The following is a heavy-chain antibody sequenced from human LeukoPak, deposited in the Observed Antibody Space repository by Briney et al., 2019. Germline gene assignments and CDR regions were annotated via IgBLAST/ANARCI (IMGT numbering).Heavy chain of an antibody. CDR3: ARAIRYDSNGYYFSPEEYFQH. D-gene: IGHD3-22*01. V-gene: IGHV4-61*02. CDR1: GGSISSGSYY. J-gene: IGHJ1*01. CDR2: IYTSGSS. Sequence: SQTLSLSCTVSGGSISSGSYYWSWIRPPAGKGLEWIGRIYTSGSSNYNPSLKSRVTISVDTSKNQFSLKLSSVTAADTAVYYCARAIRYDSNGYYFSPEEYFQHWGQGTLVTVSS.